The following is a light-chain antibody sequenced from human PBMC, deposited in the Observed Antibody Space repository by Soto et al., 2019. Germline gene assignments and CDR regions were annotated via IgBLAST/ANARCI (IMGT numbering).Light chain of an antibody. J-gene: IGKJ4*01. V-gene: IGKV3-20*01. CDR2: GAS. CDR1: QTVSSTY. Sequence: ENVLTQSPGTLSLSPGERATLSCRASQTVSSTYLAWYQQKPGQAPRLLIYGASSRATGIPDRFSGTVSGTDFTLTISSLQPDDFATYYCQQYNNWPRATFGGGTKVDIK. CDR3: QQYNNWPRAT.